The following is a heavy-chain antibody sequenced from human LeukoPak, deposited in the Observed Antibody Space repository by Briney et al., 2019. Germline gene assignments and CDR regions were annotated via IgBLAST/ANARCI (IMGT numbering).Heavy chain of an antibody. Sequence: ASVKVSCKASGYTFTGYYMHWVRQAPGQGLEWMGWINPNSGGTNYAQKFQGRVTMTRDTSVSTAYMELSRLRSDDTAVYYCARGYSYGNGGDYWGQGTLVTVSS. J-gene: IGHJ4*02. CDR3: ARGYSYGNGGDY. CDR1: GYTFTGYY. V-gene: IGHV1-2*02. D-gene: IGHD5-18*01. CDR2: INPNSGGT.